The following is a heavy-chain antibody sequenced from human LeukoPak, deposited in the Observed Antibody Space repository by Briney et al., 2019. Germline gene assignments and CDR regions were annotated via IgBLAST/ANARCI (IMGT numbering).Heavy chain of an antibody. CDR1: GGTFSSYA. V-gene: IGHV1-18*01. J-gene: IGHJ6*02. CDR3: ARDWFAVADYYYYGMDV. CDR2: ISAYNGNT. Sequence: ASVKVSCKASGGTFSSYAISWVRQAPGQGLEWMGWISAYNGNTNYAQKLQGRVTMTTDTSTSTAYMELRSLRSDDTAVYYCARDWFAVADYYYYGMDVWGQGTTVTVSS. D-gene: IGHD6-19*01.